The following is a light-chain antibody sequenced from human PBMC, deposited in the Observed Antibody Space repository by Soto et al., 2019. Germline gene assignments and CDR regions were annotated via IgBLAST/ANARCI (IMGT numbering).Light chain of an antibody. V-gene: IGLV3-1*01. Sequence: SYELTQPPSVSVSPGQTASITCSGDKLGNKYAAWYQQKPGQSPVLVIYQDRQRPSGIPERFSGSNSGNTATLTISGTQAMDEADYYCQAWDSSTNVLFGGGTKVTVL. CDR2: QDR. CDR1: KLGNKY. CDR3: QAWDSSTNVL. J-gene: IGLJ2*01.